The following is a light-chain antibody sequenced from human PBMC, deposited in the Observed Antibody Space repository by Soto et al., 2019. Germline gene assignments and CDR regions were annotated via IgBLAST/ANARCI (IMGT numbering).Light chain of an antibody. J-gene: IGLJ2*01. CDR3: CSYAGSYTVI. Sequence: QSALTQPRSVSGSPGQSVTISCTGTSSDVGAYNCVSWYQQHPGKAPKLMIYDVSKRPSGVPDRFSASKSGNTASLTISGLQAEDEADYYCCSYAGSYTVIFGGGTKLTVL. V-gene: IGLV2-11*01. CDR2: DVS. CDR1: SSDVGAYNC.